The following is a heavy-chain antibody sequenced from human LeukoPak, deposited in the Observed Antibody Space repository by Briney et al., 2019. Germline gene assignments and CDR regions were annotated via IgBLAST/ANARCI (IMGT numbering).Heavy chain of an antibody. D-gene: IGHD2-21*02. Sequence: GRSLRLSCAASGFTFSSYGMHWVRQAPGKGLEWVAVIWYDGSNKYYADSVKGRFTISRDNSKNTLYLQMNSLRAEDTAVYYCARPSLAYCGGDSYSWYYYGMDVWGQGTTVTVSS. V-gene: IGHV3-33*01. CDR3: ARPSLAYCGGDSYSWYYYGMDV. CDR1: GFTFSSYG. J-gene: IGHJ6*02. CDR2: IWYDGSNK.